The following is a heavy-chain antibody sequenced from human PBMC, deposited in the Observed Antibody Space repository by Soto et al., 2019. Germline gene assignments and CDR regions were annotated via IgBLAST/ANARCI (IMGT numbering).Heavy chain of an antibody. D-gene: IGHD3-16*01. Sequence: QVQLVESGGGVVQPGTSLRLSCAASGFRFKSFVMHWVRQAPGKGLEWVAFTSYDGNNKDYGDSVKGRFTVSRDNSQNTLHLQMDFLLPEDTALYYCARWGTTAGFDLWGQGALVSVSS. V-gene: IGHV3-30*19. CDR2: TSYDGNNK. CDR3: ARWGTTAGFDL. CDR1: GFRFKSFV. J-gene: IGHJ4*02.